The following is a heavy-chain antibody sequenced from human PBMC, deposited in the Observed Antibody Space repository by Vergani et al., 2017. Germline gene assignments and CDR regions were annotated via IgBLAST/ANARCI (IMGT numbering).Heavy chain of an antibody. V-gene: IGHV4-34*01. CDR3: ARGIGYQLLYSYYYYMDV. CDR2: INHSGST. D-gene: IGHD2-2*01. CDR1: GGYFSGYY. J-gene: IGHJ6*03. Sequence: QVQLQQWGAGLLKPAETLSLTCAVYGGYFSGYYWSLIRQPPGKGLEWIGEINHSGSTNYNPSLKSRVTISVDTSKNQFSLKLSYVTAADTAVYYCARGIGYQLLYSYYYYMDVWGKGTTVTVSS.